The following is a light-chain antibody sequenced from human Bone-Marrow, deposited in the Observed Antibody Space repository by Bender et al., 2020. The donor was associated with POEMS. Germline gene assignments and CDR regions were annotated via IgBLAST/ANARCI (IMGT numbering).Light chain of an antibody. CDR1: SGNNANT. J-gene: IGLJ3*02. CDR3: ETWDRGIRV. CDR2: LEYSGTY. Sequence: QPVPTQSSSASASLGSSVKLTCTLNSGNNANTIAWHQQYPGKAPRYLMRLEYSGTYDRGSGVPDRFSGSSSGADRYLTISDLQSDDEADYYCETWDRGIRVYGGGTKLTV. V-gene: IGLV4-60*03.